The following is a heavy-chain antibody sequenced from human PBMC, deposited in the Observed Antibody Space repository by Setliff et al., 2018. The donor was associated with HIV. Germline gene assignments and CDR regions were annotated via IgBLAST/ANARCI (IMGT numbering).Heavy chain of an antibody. CDR2: IYYSGST. Sequence: PSETLSLTCTVSGGSISSYYWSWIRQPPGKGLEWIGYIYYSGSTNYNPSLKSRVTISVDTSKNQFSLKLSSVTAADTAVYYCARDRKSLGYNFWSGFRPDAAFDIWGQGTMVTVS. D-gene: IGHD3-3*01. CDR3: ARDRKSLGYNFWSGFRPDAAFDI. V-gene: IGHV4-59*01. J-gene: IGHJ3*02. CDR1: GGSISSYY.